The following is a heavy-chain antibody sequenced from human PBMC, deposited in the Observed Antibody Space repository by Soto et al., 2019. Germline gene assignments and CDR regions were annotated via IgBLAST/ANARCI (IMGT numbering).Heavy chain of an antibody. CDR1: GFTSSSYV. CDR3: ARGVFYYYHSSGYSPDY. CDR2: ISYDGSKK. D-gene: IGHD3-22*01. J-gene: IGHJ4*02. V-gene: IGHV3-30-3*01. Sequence: PGGSLRLSCEGSGFTSSSYVMHWVRQAPGKGLEWVALISYDGSKKNYADSVKGRFTISRDNSKNTMYLQMNSPRPEDTAVYYWARGVFYYYHSSGYSPDYWGQGTLVTVSS.